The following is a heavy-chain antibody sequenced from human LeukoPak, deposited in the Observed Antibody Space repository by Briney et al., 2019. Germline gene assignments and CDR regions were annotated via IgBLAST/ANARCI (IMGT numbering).Heavy chain of an antibody. CDR1: GFIFRDYY. CDR3: TRGADDNGRYMSFDS. D-gene: IGHD3-10*01. J-gene: IGHJ4*02. CDR2: ISYSGKTI. V-gene: IGHV3-11*04. Sequence: GGSLRLSCAASGFIFRDYYMSWIRQTPGKGLEWISYISYSGKTIHYADSVKGRFTTSRDNAKNSLYLQMDSLRAHDTAVYYCTRGADDNGRYMSFDSWGQGTLVTVSS.